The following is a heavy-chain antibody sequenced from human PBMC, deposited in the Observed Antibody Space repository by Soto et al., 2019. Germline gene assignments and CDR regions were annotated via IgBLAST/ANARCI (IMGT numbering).Heavy chain of an antibody. Sequence: GGSLRLSCAAPGFTFSSYSMNWVRQAPGKGLEWVSSISSSSSYIYYADSVKGRFTISRDNAKNSLYLQMNSLRAEDTAVYYCARDAAPDYCSGGSCFSLINHYYSYCMHVSGQGTILTVS. CDR1: GFTFSSYS. D-gene: IGHD2-15*01. J-gene: IGHJ6*02. V-gene: IGHV3-21*01. CDR3: ARDAAPDYCSGGSCFSLINHYYSYCMHV. CDR2: ISSSSSYI.